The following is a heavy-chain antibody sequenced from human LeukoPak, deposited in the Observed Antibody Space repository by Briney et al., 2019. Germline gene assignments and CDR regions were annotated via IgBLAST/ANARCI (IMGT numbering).Heavy chain of an antibody. Sequence: PSQTLSLTCTVSGGSISSGDYYWSWIRQPPGKGLEWIGYIYYSGSTYYNPSLKSRVTISVDTSKNQVSLKLRSVTAADTAVYYCARDAVKENYYYYYGMDVWGQGTTVTVSS. CDR2: IYYSGST. D-gene: IGHD4-17*01. J-gene: IGHJ6*02. CDR1: GGSISSGDYY. CDR3: ARDAVKENYYYYYGMDV. V-gene: IGHV4-30-4*01.